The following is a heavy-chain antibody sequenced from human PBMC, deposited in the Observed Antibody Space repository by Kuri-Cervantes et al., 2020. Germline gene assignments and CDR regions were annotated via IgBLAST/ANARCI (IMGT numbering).Heavy chain of an antibody. CDR3: ARVNYGDSAWWFDP. Sequence: GGSLRLSCAASGLSFSSHSMNWVRQAPGKGLEWVSSISSSGSYIYYADSVKGRFTISRDNAKNSLFLQMNSLRAEDTAVYFCARVNYGDSAWWFDPWGQGTPVTVSS. CDR1: GLSFSSHS. D-gene: IGHD4-17*01. CDR2: ISSSGSYI. V-gene: IGHV3-21*01. J-gene: IGHJ5*02.